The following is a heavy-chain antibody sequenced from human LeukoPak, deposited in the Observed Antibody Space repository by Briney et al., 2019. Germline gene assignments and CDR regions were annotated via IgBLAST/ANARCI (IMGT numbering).Heavy chain of an antibody. CDR1: GFSFRDHY. J-gene: IGHJ3*01. CDR2: IRTKPKRYTT. Sequence: GGSLRLSCGASGFSFRDHYMDWVRQPPGEGLEGVGGIRTKPKRYTTDYAASVEGRFTISRDDSKNLLYLQMNSLKTEDTAVYYCGRVGDYFDNNGYSLDAVDAWGRGTMVTVSS. V-gene: IGHV3-72*01. D-gene: IGHD3-22*01. CDR3: GRVGDYFDNNGYSLDAVDA.